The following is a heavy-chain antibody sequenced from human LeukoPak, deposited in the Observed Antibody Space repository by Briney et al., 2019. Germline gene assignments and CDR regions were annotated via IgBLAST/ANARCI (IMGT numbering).Heavy chain of an antibody. CDR1: RYTFTGYY. V-gene: IGHV1-2*02. Sequence: GASVKVSCKASRYTFTGYYIHWVRQAPGQGREWIGWINPNSGGTNYAQKFQGRVTMTRDTSINTAYMELSRLRSDDTAVYYCARAVAAAGNGAEYFQHWGQGTLVNVS. CDR3: ARAVAAAGNGAEYFQH. CDR2: INPNSGGT. J-gene: IGHJ1*01. D-gene: IGHD6-13*01.